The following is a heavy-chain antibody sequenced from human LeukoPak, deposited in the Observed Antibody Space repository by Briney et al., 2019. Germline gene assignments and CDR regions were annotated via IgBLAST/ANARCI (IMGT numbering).Heavy chain of an antibody. V-gene: IGHV3-74*01. CDR2: INSDGSST. D-gene: IGHD2-15*01. J-gene: IGHJ3*02. CDR3: ARDGLLRAFDI. Sequence: GGSLRLSCAASGFTFSSHWMHWVRQGPGKGLVWVSRINSDGSSTTYADSVKGRFTISRDNSKNTLYLQMNSLRAEDTAVYYCARDGLLRAFDIWGQGTMVTVSS. CDR1: GFTFSSHW.